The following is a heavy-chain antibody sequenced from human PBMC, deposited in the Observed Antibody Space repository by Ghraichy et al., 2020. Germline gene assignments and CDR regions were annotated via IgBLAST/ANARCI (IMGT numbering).Heavy chain of an antibody. CDR1: GYTFTSYY. CDR2: INPSGGST. Sequence: ASVKVSCKASGYTFTSYYMHWVRQAPGQGLEWMGIINPSGGSTSYAQKFQGRVTMTRDTSTSTVYMELSSLRSEDTAVYYCARGGRGGSYYVSSYSNWFDPWGQGTLVTVSS. J-gene: IGHJ5*02. CDR3: ARGGRGGSYYVSSYSNWFDP. V-gene: IGHV1-46*03. D-gene: IGHD1-26*01.